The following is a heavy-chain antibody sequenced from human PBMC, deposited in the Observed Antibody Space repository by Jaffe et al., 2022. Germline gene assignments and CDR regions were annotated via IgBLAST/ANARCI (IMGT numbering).Heavy chain of an antibody. J-gene: IGHJ4*02. CDR2: INPNSGGT. CDR1: GYTFTGYY. CDR3: ARGGMDFGNWGVYYFDY. Sequence: QVQLVQSGAEVKKPGASVKVSCKASGYTFTGYYMHWVRQAPGQGLEWMGWINPNSGGTNYAQKFQGRVTMTRDTSISTAYMELSRLRSDDTAVYYCARGGMDFGNWGVYYFDYWGQGTLVTVSS. D-gene: IGHD7-27*01. V-gene: IGHV1-2*02.